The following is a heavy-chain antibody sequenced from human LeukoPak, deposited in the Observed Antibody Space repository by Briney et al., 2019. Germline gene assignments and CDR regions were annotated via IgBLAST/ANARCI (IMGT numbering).Heavy chain of an antibody. Sequence: GRSLRLSCAASGFTFSDYGIHWVRQAPGKGLEWVAFISYNGSHKYYADSGKGRFTISRDNSKNTLFLQMNSLSPEDTAVYYCAKGGCSSNICYENCWGQGTLVTVSS. V-gene: IGHV3-30*18. J-gene: IGHJ4*02. CDR3: AKGGCSSNICYENC. CDR2: ISYNGSHK. D-gene: IGHD2-2*01. CDR1: GFTFSDYG.